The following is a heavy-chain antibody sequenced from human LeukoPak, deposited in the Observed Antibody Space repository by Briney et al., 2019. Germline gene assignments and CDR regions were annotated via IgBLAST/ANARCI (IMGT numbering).Heavy chain of an antibody. D-gene: IGHD3-10*01. CDR1: GGSFSGYY. V-gene: IGHV4-34*01. CDR2: INHSGST. Sequence: SETLSLTCAVYGGSFSGYYWTWIRQPPGKGLEGIGEINHSGSTNYNPSLKSLVTISIDTSKSQFSLKLSSVTAADPAVYYCARGPYYFGSGTDYNRFNVVYWGQGILVTVSS. CDR3: ARGPYYFGSGTDYNRFNVVY. J-gene: IGHJ4*02.